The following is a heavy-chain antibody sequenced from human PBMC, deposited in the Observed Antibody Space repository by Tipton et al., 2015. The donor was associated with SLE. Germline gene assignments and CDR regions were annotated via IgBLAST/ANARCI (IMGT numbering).Heavy chain of an antibody. Sequence: SLRLSCAASGFTFSSYAMSWVRQAPGKGLEWVSVIYSGGSSTYYADSVKGRFTISRDNSKNTLYLQMNSRRAEATAVYYCAKDHWSDYWGQGTLVTVSS. CDR1: GFTFSSYA. CDR2: IYSGGSST. V-gene: IGHV3-23*03. CDR3: AKDHWSDY. D-gene: IGHD1-1*01. J-gene: IGHJ4*02.